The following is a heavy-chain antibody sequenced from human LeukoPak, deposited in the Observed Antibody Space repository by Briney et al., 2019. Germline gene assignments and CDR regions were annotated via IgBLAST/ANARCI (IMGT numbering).Heavy chain of an antibody. D-gene: IGHD2-2*02. CDR3: ATVEGYCTSTSCYRAYFQH. V-gene: IGHV4-59*01. Sequence: SETLSLNCTVSGGSISNYYWNWIRQPPGKGLEWIGYIYYSGSTNYNPSLKSRVTISVDTSKNHFSLKLSSVTAADTAVYYCATVEGYCTSTSCYRAYFQHWGQGTLVTVSS. CDR1: GGSISNYY. CDR2: IYYSGST. J-gene: IGHJ1*01.